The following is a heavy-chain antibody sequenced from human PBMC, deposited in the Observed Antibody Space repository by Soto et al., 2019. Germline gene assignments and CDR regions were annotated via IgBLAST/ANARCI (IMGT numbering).Heavy chain of an antibody. CDR2: ITSSGDST. D-gene: IGHD3-22*01. CDR3: AKRYYYDNSGLWDY. Sequence: PGGSLRLSCAASGFTFSSFAMSWVRQAPGKGLEWVSAITSSGDSTYYTDSVKGRFTISRDNSKNTLYLQMNSPRAEDTAVYYCAKRYYYDNSGLWDYWGQGALVTVSS. CDR1: GFTFSSFA. V-gene: IGHV3-23*01. J-gene: IGHJ4*02.